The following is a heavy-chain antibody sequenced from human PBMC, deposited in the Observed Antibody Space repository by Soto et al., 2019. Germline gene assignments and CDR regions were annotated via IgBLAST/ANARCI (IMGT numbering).Heavy chain of an antibody. V-gene: IGHV3-33*01. Sequence: PGGSLRLSCAASGFTFSSYGMHWVRQAPGKGLEWVAVIWYDGSNKYYADSVKGRFTISRDNSKNTLYLQMNSLRAEDTAVYYCARGYSSGWYPDRHDDWGQGTRVTVAS. D-gene: IGHD6-19*01. CDR3: ARGYSSGWYPDRHDD. CDR2: IWYDGSNK. J-gene: IGHJ4*02. CDR1: GFTFSSYG.